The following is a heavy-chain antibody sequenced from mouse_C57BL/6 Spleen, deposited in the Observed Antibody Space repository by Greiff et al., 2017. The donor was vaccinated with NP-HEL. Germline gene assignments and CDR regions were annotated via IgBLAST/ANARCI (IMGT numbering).Heavy chain of an antibody. CDR1: GYSITSGYY. V-gene: IGHV3-6*01. CDR2: ISYDGSN. Sequence: DVQLQESGPGLVKPSQSLSLTCSVTGYSITSGYYWNWIRQFPGNKLEWMGYISYDGSNNYNPSLKNRISITRDTSKNQFFLKLNSVTTEDTATYYCARDRGGSSYWYFDVWGTGTTVTVSS. D-gene: IGHD1-1*01. CDR3: ARDRGGSSYWYFDV. J-gene: IGHJ1*03.